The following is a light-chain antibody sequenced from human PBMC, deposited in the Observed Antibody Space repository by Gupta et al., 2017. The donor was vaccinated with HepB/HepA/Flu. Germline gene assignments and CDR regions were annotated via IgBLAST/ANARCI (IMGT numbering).Light chain of an antibody. CDR2: DVS. CDR3: NSYTTIYTVI. V-gene: IGLV2-14*03. CDR1: SSDVGDYNY. J-gene: IGLJ2*01. Sequence: RAITISCIATSSDVGDYNYVSWYQHHPGKVPKLIIYDVSYRPSGVSNRFSGSKSGNTASLTISGLQTEDEADYYCNSYTTIYTVIFGGGTKLTVL.